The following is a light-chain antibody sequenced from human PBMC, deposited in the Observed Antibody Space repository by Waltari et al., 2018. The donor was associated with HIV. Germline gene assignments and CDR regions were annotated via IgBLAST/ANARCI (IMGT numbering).Light chain of an antibody. V-gene: IGKV3-20*01. CDR1: QSVSSSY. CDR3: QQYSSSPPIT. J-gene: IGKJ5*01. CDR2: GAS. Sequence: EIVLTQSPGTLSLSPGERATLSCRASQSVSSSYLAWYKQKPGQAPRLLIYGASSRATGIPDRFSCSGSGTDFTLTISRLEPEDFAVYYCQQYSSSPPITFGQGTRLEIK.